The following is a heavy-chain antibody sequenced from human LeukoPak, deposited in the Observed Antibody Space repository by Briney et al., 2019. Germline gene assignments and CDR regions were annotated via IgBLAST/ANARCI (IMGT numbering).Heavy chain of an antibody. D-gene: IGHD1/OR15-1a*01. J-gene: IGHJ5*02. CDR3: ARVDWNNSYLDP. V-gene: IGHV4-34*01. CDR1: GGSISTYY. Sequence: SETLSLTCTVSGGSISTYYWSWIRQPPGKGLEWIGEINHSGSTNYNPSLKSRVTISVDTSKNQFSLKLSSVTAADTAVYYCARVDWNNSYLDPWGQGTLVTVSS. CDR2: INHSGST.